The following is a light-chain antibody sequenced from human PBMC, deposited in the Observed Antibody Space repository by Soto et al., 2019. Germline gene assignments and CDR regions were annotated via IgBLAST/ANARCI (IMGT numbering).Light chain of an antibody. Sequence: QSALTQPASVSGSPGQSITISCTGTSSDVGGYNYVSWYQQHPGKAPKLMIYDVSNRPSGVSNRFSGSKSGNTAPLTISGLEAEYEADYYCSSYTSSSTPVVFGGGTKLTVL. V-gene: IGLV2-14*01. J-gene: IGLJ2*01. CDR2: DVS. CDR3: SSYTSSSTPVV. CDR1: SSDVGGYNY.